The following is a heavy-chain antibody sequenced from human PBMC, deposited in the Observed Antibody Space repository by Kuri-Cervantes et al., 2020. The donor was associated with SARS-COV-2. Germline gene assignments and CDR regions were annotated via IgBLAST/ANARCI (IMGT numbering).Heavy chain of an antibody. CDR3: TSLQRIPLFDI. D-gene: IGHD2-21*01. V-gene: IGHV3-72*01. Sequence: GGFLRLSCAASGFTFSDHYMDWVRQAPGRGLEWVGRIRNKDGKYSTEYAASVRGRFTISRDDSKKSLYLQMNSLQTEDTAVYYCTSLQRIPLFDIWGQGTVVTVSS. CDR1: GFTFSDHY. J-gene: IGHJ3*02. CDR2: IRNKDGKYST.